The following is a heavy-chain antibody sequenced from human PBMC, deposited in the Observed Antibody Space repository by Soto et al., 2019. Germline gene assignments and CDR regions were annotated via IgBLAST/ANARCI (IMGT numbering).Heavy chain of an antibody. CDR1: GGSISSSSYY. Sequence: PSETLSLTCTVSGGSISSSSYYWGWIRQPPGKGLEWIGSIYYSGSTYYNPSLKSRVTISVDTSKNQFSLKLSSVTAADTAVYYCARHVSYYYDSSGRSGFDYWGQGTLVT. CDR2: IYYSGST. V-gene: IGHV4-39*01. J-gene: IGHJ4*02. D-gene: IGHD3-22*01. CDR3: ARHVSYYYDSSGRSGFDY.